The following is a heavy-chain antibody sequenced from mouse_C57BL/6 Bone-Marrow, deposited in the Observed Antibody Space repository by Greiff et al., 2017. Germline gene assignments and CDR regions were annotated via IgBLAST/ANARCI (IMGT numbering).Heavy chain of an antibody. V-gene: IGHV14-4*01. J-gene: IGHJ2*01. Sequence: EVHLVESGAELVRPGASVTLSCTASGFTINDDYMHWVKQRPEQGLEWIGWIDPENGDTDYASKFQGKASITADTSSNTAYLQLSSLTSEDTAVYYCTTIITTGYWGQGTTLTVSS. CDR2: IDPENGDT. CDR3: TTIITTGY. CDR1: GFTINDDY. D-gene: IGHD1-2*01.